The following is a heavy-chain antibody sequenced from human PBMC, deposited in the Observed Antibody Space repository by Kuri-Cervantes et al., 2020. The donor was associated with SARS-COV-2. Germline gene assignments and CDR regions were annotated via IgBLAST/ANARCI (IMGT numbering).Heavy chain of an antibody. J-gene: IGHJ4*02. D-gene: IGHD3-16*02. CDR3: ASLLSNRGEYYFDY. CDR1: GYTFTGYY. V-gene: IGHV1-2*02. CDR2: INPNSGGT. Sequence: ASVKVSCKASGYTFTGYYMHWVRQAPGQGLEGMGWINPNSGGTNYAQKFQGRVTMTRDTSISTAYMELSRLRSDDTAVYYCASLLSNRGEYYFDYWGQGTLVTDSS.